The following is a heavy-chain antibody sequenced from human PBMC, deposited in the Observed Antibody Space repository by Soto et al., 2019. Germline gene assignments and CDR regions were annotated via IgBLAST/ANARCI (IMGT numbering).Heavy chain of an antibody. D-gene: IGHD6-13*01. CDR1: GFTVSSNY. V-gene: IGHV3-66*01. J-gene: IGHJ4*02. CDR3: ARVVPSRSRYYFDY. CDR2: IYGAAST. Sequence: EVQLVESGGGLVQPGGSLSLSCAASGFTVSSNYMNWVRQAPGKGLEWVSIIYGAASTYYADSVKGRFTISRDNSKNTLYLQMNSLRAEDTAVYYCARVVPSRSRYYFDYWGQGTLVTVSS.